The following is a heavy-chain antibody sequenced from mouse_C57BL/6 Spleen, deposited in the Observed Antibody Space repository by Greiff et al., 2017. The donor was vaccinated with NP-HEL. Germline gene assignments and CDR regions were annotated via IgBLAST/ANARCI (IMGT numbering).Heavy chain of an antibody. V-gene: IGHV3-6*01. CDR1: GYSITSGYY. J-gene: IGHJ4*01. D-gene: IGHD1-1*01. CDR2: ISYDGSN. CDR3: ARDQDYDYAMDY. Sequence: EVKLMESGPGLVKPSQSLSLTCSVTGYSITSGYYWNWIRQFPGNKLEWMGYISYDGSNNYNPSLKNRISITRDTSKNQFFLKLNSVTTEDTATYYCARDQDYDYAMDYWGQGTSVTVSS.